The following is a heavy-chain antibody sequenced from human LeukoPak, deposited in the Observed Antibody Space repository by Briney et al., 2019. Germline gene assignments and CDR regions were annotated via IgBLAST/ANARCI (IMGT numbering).Heavy chain of an antibody. V-gene: IGHV4-4*02. J-gene: IGHJ4*02. D-gene: IGHD2-8*01. Sequence: SGTLSLTCAVSGGSISSSNWWSWVRQPPGKWLEWIGEIYHSGSTNYNPSLKSRVTISVDKSKNQFSLKLSSVTAADTAVYYFARSKGGMVYAIIGGFDYWGQGTLVTVSS. CDR3: ARSKGGMVYAIIGGFDY. CDR2: IYHSGST. CDR1: GGSISSSNW.